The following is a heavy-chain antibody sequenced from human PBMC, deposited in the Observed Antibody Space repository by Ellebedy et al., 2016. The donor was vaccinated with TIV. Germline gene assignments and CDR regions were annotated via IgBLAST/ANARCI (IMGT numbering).Heavy chain of an antibody. V-gene: IGHV3-30*04. CDR1: GFIFSDYS. J-gene: IGHJ4*02. CDR2: ISFDGSNA. Sequence: GESLKISXEASGFIFSDYSFHWVRQAPGEGLEWVALISFDGSNAYYVDSVKGRFTISRDDAENSLYLQMNSLRDEDTAVYYCARGGAGFDSMNRELSFDSWGQGTLVTVSS. CDR3: ARGGAGFDSMNRELSFDS. D-gene: IGHD1-26*01.